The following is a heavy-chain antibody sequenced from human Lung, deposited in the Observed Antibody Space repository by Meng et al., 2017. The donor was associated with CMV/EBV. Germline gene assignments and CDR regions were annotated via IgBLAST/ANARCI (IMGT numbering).Heavy chain of an antibody. CDR2: IYYRGNT. CDR1: GDSISDSY. CDR3: ARGVIQFDP. J-gene: IGHJ5*02. Sequence: SETLSLTCIVSGDSISDSYWSWIRQAPGKDLEWIGYIYYRGNTHYNPSLKSRVTISVDTSKNQFSLNLSSVTAADTAVYYCARGVIQFDPWGQGTLVTVSS. V-gene: IGHV4-59*01.